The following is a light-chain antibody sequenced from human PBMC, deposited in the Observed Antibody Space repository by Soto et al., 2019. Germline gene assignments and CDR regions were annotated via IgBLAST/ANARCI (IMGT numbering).Light chain of an antibody. V-gene: IGKV1-39*01. J-gene: IGKJ1*01. CDR3: QQSYSTPQT. Sequence: DIQMTQSPSSLSASVGDRVTITCRASQSISSYLNWYQQKPGKAPKLLIYAASSLQSGVTSRFSGSGSGTDFPLTISSLQPEDFATYYCQQSYSTPQTFGQGTKVEIK. CDR2: AAS. CDR1: QSISSY.